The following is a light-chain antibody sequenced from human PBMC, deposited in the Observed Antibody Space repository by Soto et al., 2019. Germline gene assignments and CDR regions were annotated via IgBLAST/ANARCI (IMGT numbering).Light chain of an antibody. CDR1: LSVSSN. CDR3: QQRYNWPIT. V-gene: IGKV3-11*01. Sequence: EKVMTPSPAPPAVSPGGRATLSCRASLSVSSNLAWYQQKPGQAPRLLIYDASSRATGIPDRFSGSGSGTDFTLTISSLEPEDFSVYYCQQRYNWPITFGQGTRLEIK. CDR2: DAS. J-gene: IGKJ5*01.